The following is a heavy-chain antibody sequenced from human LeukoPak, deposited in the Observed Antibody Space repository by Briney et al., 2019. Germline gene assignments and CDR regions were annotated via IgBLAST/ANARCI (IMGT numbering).Heavy chain of an antibody. CDR2: ISAYNGNT. V-gene: IGHV1-18*01. CDR1: GYTFTSYG. J-gene: IGHJ4*02. D-gene: IGHD3-10*01. Sequence: GASVKVSCKASGYTFTSYGISWVRQAPGQGLEWMGWISAYNGNTNYAQKLQGSVTMTTDTSTSTAYVELRSLRSDDTAVYYCARGAYYYGSGSSPFDYWGQGTLVTVSS. CDR3: ARGAYYYGSGSSPFDY.